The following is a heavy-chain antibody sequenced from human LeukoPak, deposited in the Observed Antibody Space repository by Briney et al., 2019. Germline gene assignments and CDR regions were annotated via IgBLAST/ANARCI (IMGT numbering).Heavy chain of an antibody. CDR2: IYYSGST. J-gene: IGHJ3*02. D-gene: IGHD3-22*01. CDR1: GGSISSYY. Sequence: SETLSLTCTVSGGSISSYYWSWIRQPPGKGLEWIGYIYYSGSTNYNPSLKSRVTISVDTSKNQFSLKLSSVTAADTAVYYCARGTYYYDSSGYYYSDAFDIWGQGTMVTVSS. CDR3: ARGTYYYDSSGYYYSDAFDI. V-gene: IGHV4-59*01.